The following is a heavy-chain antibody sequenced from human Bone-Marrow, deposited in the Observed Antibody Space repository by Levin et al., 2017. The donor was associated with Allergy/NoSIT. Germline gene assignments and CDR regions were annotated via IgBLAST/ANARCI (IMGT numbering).Heavy chain of an antibody. CDR3: AKDSRVYTRGWYPNFHYYGMDV. CDR2: ISGSGDSI. V-gene: IGHV3-23*01. D-gene: IGHD6-19*01. Sequence: PGGSLRLSCGASGFTFSNYAMSWVRQAAGKGLDWVSSISGSGDSIYYVDSVKGRFTISRDNSKNTLYLQMNSLRAEDTAVYYCAKDSRVYTRGWYPNFHYYGMDVWGQGTTVTVAS. CDR1: GFTFSNYA. J-gene: IGHJ6*02.